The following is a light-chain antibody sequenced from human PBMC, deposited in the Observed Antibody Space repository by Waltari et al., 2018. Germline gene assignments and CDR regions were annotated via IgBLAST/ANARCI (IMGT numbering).Light chain of an antibody. Sequence: EIVVTQSPATLSVSPGERATLYCRASQSIGDNLAWYQQKPGQSPKHLIFSASARLPGIPDRFSGSGSGTQFTLTISSLQSEDFAVYYCQQCYDWPPYTFGQGTKLEI. V-gene: IGKV3-15*01. CDR1: QSIGDN. CDR2: SAS. J-gene: IGKJ2*01. CDR3: QQCYDWPPYT.